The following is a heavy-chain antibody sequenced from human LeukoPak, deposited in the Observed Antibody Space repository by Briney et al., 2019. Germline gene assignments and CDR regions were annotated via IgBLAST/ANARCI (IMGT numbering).Heavy chain of an antibody. Sequence: SETLSLTCTVSGGSLRSGHHYWGWIRQPPGKGLEWIGSIYPGGNTYYNASLESRITISADTSKNQFSLKLSSVTAADTAFYYCATRYCSNIGCHFFPGYRGQGTLVTVSS. V-gene: IGHV4-39*01. CDR2: IYPGGNT. CDR1: GGSLRSGHHY. CDR3: ATRYCSNIGCHFFPGY. J-gene: IGHJ4*02. D-gene: IGHD2-2*01.